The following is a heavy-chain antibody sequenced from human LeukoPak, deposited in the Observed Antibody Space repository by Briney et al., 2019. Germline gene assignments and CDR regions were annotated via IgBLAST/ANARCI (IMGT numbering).Heavy chain of an antibody. V-gene: IGHV3-64*01. J-gene: IGHJ4*02. Sequence: GGSLRLSCAASGFSFSGDYIHWVRQAPGKGLEYVSAISGNGVTTHYTNSVKGRFTISRDNSKNTVYLQMGSLSTEDTAVYYCEIATTPTAYYFDYWGQGTLVTVSS. D-gene: IGHD1-14*01. CDR3: EIATTPTAYYFDY. CDR2: ISGNGVTT. CDR1: GFSFSGDY.